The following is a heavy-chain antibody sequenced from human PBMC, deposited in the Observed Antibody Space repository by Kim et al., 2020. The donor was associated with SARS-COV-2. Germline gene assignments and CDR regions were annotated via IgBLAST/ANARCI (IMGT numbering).Heavy chain of an antibody. CDR3: ATPAGGSATVGAYFDY. D-gene: IGHD5-18*01. Sequence: GGSLRLSCAASEFTFSSYAMSWVRQAPGKGLEWVSGISAGGSSTDYADSVKGRFTISRDNSKNMLYLQMSSLRAEDTAVYYCATPAGGSATVGAYFDYWGQGTLVTVSS. CDR1: EFTFSSYA. V-gene: IGHV3-23*01. CDR2: ISAGGSST. J-gene: IGHJ4*02.